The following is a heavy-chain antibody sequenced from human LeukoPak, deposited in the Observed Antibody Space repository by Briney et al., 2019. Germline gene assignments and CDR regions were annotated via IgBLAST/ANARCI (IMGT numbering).Heavy chain of an antibody. CDR3: ATAGSSELLWGYAMDV. CDR2: IIPIFGTA. Sequence: SVKVSCKASGGTFSSYAISWVRQAPGQGLEWMGGIIPIFGTANYAQKFQGRVTITTDESTSTAYMELSSLRSEDTAVYYCATAGSSELLWGYAMDVWGQGTTVTVSS. V-gene: IGHV1-69*05. CDR1: GGTFSSYA. D-gene: IGHD3-10*01. J-gene: IGHJ6*02.